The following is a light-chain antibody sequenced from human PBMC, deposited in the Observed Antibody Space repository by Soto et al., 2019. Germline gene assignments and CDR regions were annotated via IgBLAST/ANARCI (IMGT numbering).Light chain of an antibody. Sequence: EIVMAQSPATLSVSPGEGATLSCRASQTVYSNLAWYQQKPGQAPRLLIDGASTRAAGIPARFSGPGPVTEFTPTISSLLSEYCAVYYCQQYNKCPPTFGGGTKVEIK. J-gene: IGKJ4*01. CDR1: QTVYSN. CDR3: QQYNKCPPT. CDR2: GAS. V-gene: IGKV3-15*01.